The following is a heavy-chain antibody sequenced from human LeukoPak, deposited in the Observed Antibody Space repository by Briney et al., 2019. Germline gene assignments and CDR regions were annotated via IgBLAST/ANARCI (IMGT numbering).Heavy chain of an antibody. J-gene: IGHJ4*02. CDR1: GFNFTAYS. Sequence: GGSLRLSCAASGFNFTAYSMNWVRQAPGKGLEWVSYISSSSSTTYYADSVKGRFTISRDNAKSSLYLQMNSLRAEDTAVYYCARVPDSNWAFDYWGQGTLVTVSS. V-gene: IGHV3-48*01. CDR3: ARVPDSNWAFDY. D-gene: IGHD4-11*01. CDR2: ISSSSSTT.